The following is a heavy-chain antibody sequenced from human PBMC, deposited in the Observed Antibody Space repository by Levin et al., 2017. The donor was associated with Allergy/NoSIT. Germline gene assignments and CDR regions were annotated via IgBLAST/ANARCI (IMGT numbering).Heavy chain of an antibody. CDR2: IYHSGST. CDR3: ARISSSWGGLDY. D-gene: IGHD6-13*01. V-gene: IGHV4-4*02. J-gene: IGHJ4*02. Sequence: SETLSLTCAVSGGSISSSNWWSWVRQPPGKGLEWIGEIYHSGSTNYDPSLKSRVTISVDKSKNQFSLNLSSVTAADTAVYYCARISSSWGGLDYWGQGTLVTVSS. CDR1: GGSISSSNW.